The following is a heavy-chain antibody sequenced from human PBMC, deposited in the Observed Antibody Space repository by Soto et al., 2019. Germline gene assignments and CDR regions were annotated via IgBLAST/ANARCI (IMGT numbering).Heavy chain of an antibody. CDR3: ATDMKWGGMTTIHYFDS. CDR2: ISWNSETI. Sequence: GGSLRLSCAASGFTVDDYAMHWVRQAPGKGLEWVSGISWNSETIDYADSVKGRFTISRDNAKSSLFLQMNSLRPDDTALYYCATDMKWGGMTTIHYFDSWGQGTLVT. D-gene: IGHD4-17*01. J-gene: IGHJ4*02. CDR1: GFTVDDYA. V-gene: IGHV3-9*01.